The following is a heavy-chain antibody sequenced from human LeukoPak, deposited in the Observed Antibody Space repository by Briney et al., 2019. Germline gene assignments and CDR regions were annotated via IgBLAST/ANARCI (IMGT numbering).Heavy chain of an antibody. CDR1: GGSISSSSYY. Sequence: PSETLSLTCNVSGGSISSSSYYWGWIRQPPGKGLEWIGSIYYSGSTYHNPSLKSRVTISVDTSKTQFSLRVSSVTAADTAVYYCARGPYTIYGDYVFINWFDPWGQGTLVTVSS. V-gene: IGHV4-39*07. D-gene: IGHD4-17*01. J-gene: IGHJ5*02. CDR3: ARGPYTIYGDYVFINWFDP. CDR2: IYYSGST.